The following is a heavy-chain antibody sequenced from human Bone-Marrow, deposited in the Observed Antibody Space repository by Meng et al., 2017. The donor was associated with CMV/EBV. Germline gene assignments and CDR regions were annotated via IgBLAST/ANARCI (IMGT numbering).Heavy chain of an antibody. Sequence: ASVKVSCNASGYTFTSYDINWVRQATGQGLEWMGWMNPNSGNTAYAPKFQGRLTMTRNTSINTAYMDLSSLRSDDTAVYYCARARKTRGIAAAAAVFDYWGQGQLVHVYS. CDR2: MNPNSGNT. J-gene: IGHJ4*02. V-gene: IGHV1-8*01. CDR3: ARARKTRGIAAAAAVFDY. D-gene: IGHD6-13*01. CDR1: GYTFTSYD.